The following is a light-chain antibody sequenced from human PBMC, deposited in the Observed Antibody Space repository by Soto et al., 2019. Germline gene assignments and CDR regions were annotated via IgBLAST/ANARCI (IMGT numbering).Light chain of an antibody. J-gene: IGKJ1*01. CDR3: QQYGSSTVT. V-gene: IGKV3-20*01. CDR2: RAS. Sequence: IVVTQSACTLSLSPGDRATLSCRASQSVXSSYLAWYGQKPGQAPRLRXDRASSKATGSPDRLSGSGSATDFTLTISRLDPEDFAVYYFQQYGSSTVTVGQGTKVDIK. CDR1: QSVXSSY.